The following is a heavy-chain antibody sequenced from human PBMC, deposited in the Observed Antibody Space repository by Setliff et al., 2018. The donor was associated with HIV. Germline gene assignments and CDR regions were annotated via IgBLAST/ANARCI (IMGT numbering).Heavy chain of an antibody. CDR3: ARGRISSGVSSSWGFDY. D-gene: IGHD6-13*01. CDR1: GGSFSGYY. Sequence: PSETLSLTCAVYGGSFSGYYWSWIRQPPGKGLEWIGEINHSGSTNYNPSLKSRVTISVDTSKNQFSLKLSSVTAADTAVYYCARGRISSGVSSSWGFDYWGQGTLVTVSS. V-gene: IGHV4-34*01. CDR2: INHSGST. J-gene: IGHJ4*02.